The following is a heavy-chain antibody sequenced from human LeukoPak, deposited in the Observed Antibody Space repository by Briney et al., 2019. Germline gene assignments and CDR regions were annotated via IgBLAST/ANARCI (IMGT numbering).Heavy chain of an antibody. Sequence: PGGSLRLSCGVSGFTVSSNYMSWVRQAPGKGLEWVSVIYGGGSTYYADSVKGRFTISRDNSKNTLYLQMNTLRAEDTAVYYCAKSSLSYSSSYQTPFDYWGQGTLVTVSS. CDR1: GFTVSSNY. CDR3: AKSSLSYSSSYQTPFDY. D-gene: IGHD6-6*01. V-gene: IGHV3-53*01. J-gene: IGHJ4*02. CDR2: IYGGGST.